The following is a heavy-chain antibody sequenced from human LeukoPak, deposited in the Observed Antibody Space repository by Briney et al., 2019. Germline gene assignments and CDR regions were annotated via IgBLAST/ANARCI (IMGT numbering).Heavy chain of an antibody. D-gene: IGHD4-17*01. CDR1: GFTLSNYA. CDR2: ISSSTSYI. Sequence: GGSLRLSCAASGFTLSNYAMNWVRQAPGKGLEWVSSISSSTSYIYYADSVKGRFTISKDNAKNSLYLQMNSLRAEDTAVYYCARAGGSTVSHSDYWGQGTLVTVSS. CDR3: ARAGGSTVSHSDY. V-gene: IGHV3-21*01. J-gene: IGHJ4*02.